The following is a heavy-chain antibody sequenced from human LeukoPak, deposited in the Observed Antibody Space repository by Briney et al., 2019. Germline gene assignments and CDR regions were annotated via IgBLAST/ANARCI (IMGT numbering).Heavy chain of an antibody. Sequence: PGGSLRLSCAASGFTFSSYGMHWVRQAPGKGLEWGSYISSSSSTIYYADSVKGRFTISRDNAKNSLYLQMNSLRAEDTAVYYCARARTGENTGYDWVMAYYYYYYYMDVWGKGTTVTVSS. CDR1: GFTFSSYG. V-gene: IGHV3-48*01. CDR3: ARARTGENTGYDWVMAYYYYYYYMDV. CDR2: ISSSSSTI. J-gene: IGHJ6*03. D-gene: IGHD5-12*01.